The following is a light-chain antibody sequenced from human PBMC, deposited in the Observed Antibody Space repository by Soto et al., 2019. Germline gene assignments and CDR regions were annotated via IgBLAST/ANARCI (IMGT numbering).Light chain of an antibody. CDR3: QQYGRSRT. Sequence: EIVLTQSPGTLSLSPGERATLSCRASQSVSSSYLAWYQQKPGQAPRLLIYGASSRATGIPDRFSGSGSGTDFTLTISRLEPDDFAVYYCQQYGRSRTFGQGPKVDIK. CDR1: QSVSSSY. CDR2: GAS. V-gene: IGKV3-20*01. J-gene: IGKJ1*01.